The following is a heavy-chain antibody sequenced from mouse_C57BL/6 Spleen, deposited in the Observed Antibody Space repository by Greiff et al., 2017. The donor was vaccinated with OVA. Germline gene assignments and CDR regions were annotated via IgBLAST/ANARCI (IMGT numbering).Heavy chain of an antibody. J-gene: IGHJ1*03. Sequence: QVQLQQSGPELVKPGASVKISCKASGYAFSSSWMTWVKQRPGKGLEWIGRIYPGDGDTTYNGKFKGKATLTADKSSSTAYMQLSSLTSEDSAVYFGARSSSGYYDVWGTGTTVTVSS. CDR1: GYAFSSSW. V-gene: IGHV1-82*01. CDR2: IYPGDGDT. CDR3: ARSSSGYYDV. D-gene: IGHD3-2*02.